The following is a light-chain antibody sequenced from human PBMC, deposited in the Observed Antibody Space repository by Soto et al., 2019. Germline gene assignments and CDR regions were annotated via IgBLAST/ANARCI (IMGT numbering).Light chain of an antibody. Sequence: QPVLTQSPSASASLGASVKLTCTLSSGHNNYAIAWHQQQPDKGPRYLMKLNSDGSHSKGDGIPDRFSGSSSGTGRHLTISSLQSEDEADYYCQTWGTAIHDVVFGGGTKLTVL. CDR1: SGHNNYA. CDR2: LNSDGSH. CDR3: QTWGTAIHDVV. J-gene: IGLJ2*01. V-gene: IGLV4-69*01.